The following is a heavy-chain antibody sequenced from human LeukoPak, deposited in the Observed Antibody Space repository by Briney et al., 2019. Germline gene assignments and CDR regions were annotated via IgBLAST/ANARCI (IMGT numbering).Heavy chain of an antibody. CDR1: GFTFSCHC. V-gene: IGHV3-48*01. Sequence: TRWSLRSSSVASGFTFSCHCMNLVGQVPGKVLPWVSYISSSSSTIYYADSVKGRFTISRDNAKNSLYLQMNSLRAEDTAVYYCARTNEYYYGMDVWGQGTTVTVSS. J-gene: IGHJ6*02. D-gene: IGHD1-1*01. CDR2: ISSSSSTI. CDR3: ARTNEYYYGMDV.